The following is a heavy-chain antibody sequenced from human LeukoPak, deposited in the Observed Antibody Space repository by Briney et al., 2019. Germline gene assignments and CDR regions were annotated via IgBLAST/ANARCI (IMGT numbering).Heavy chain of an antibody. CDR2: INPNSGGT. Sequence: ASVKVSCKASGYTFTGHYMHWVRQAPGQGLEWMGWINPNSGGTNYAQKFQGWVTMTRDTSISTAYMELSRLRSDDTAVYYCARSPPGSSSWYEVYGMDVWGKGTTVTVSS. J-gene: IGHJ6*04. D-gene: IGHD6-13*01. CDR3: ARSPPGSSSWYEVYGMDV. CDR1: GYTFTGHY. V-gene: IGHV1-2*04.